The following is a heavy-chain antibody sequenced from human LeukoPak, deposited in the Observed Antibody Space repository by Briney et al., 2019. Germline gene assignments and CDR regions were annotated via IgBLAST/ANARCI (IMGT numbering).Heavy chain of an antibody. V-gene: IGHV4-39*01. CDR2: MYYSGST. CDR3: ARQYYDRTGYYYFDH. Sequence: SETLSLTCTVSGGSISTYYWGWIRQPPGKGLEWIGSMYYSGSTYSNASLKSRVTISADTSKNQFSLKLSSVTAADTATYYCARQYYDRTGYYYFDHWTQGTLVTVSS. D-gene: IGHD3-22*01. J-gene: IGHJ4*02. CDR1: GGSISTYY.